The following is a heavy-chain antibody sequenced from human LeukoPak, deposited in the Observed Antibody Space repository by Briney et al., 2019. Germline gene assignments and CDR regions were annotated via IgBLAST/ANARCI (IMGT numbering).Heavy chain of an antibody. J-gene: IGHJ6*03. CDR3: ARDRSCRSSTSCYYYYMDV. V-gene: IGHV3-48*01. CDR2: ISSSSSTI. D-gene: IGHD2-2*01. CDR1: GFTFSSYS. Sequence: GGSLRLSCAASGFTFSSYSMNWVRQAPGKGLEWVSYISSSSSTIYYADSVKGRFTISRDNAKNSLYLQMNSLRAEDTAVYYCARDRSCRSSTSCYYYYMDVWGKGTTVTVSS.